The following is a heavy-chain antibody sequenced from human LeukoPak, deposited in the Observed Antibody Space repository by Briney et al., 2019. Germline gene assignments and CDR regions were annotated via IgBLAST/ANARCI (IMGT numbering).Heavy chain of an antibody. CDR3: ARDRLGGNLTGESLY. CDR1: GSPFDNCG. J-gene: IGHJ4*02. D-gene: IGHD1-14*01. V-gene: IGHV1-18*01. CDR2: ISAYNGNT. Sequence: GAAVKVSCNASGSPFDNCGFTWVRQAPGHGLEWMGWISAYNGNTHYAQKFRGRLTMTTDTSTSTAYLELRSLKSDDTAVYYCARDRLGGNLTGESLYWGQGTLVTVSS.